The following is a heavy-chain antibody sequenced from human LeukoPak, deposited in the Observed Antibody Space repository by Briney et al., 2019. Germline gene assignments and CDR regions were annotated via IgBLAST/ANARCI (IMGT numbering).Heavy chain of an antibody. V-gene: IGHV1-69*05. CDR3: ARDRRNRVYGGNLYYFDY. D-gene: IGHD4-23*01. J-gene: IGHJ4*02. Sequence: SVKVSCKASGGTFSSYAISWVRQAPGQGLEWMGGIIPIFGTANYAQKFQGRVTITTDESTSTAYMELSSLRSEDTAVYYCARDRRNRVYGGNLYYFDYWGQGTLVTVSS. CDR2: IIPIFGTA. CDR1: GGTFSSYA.